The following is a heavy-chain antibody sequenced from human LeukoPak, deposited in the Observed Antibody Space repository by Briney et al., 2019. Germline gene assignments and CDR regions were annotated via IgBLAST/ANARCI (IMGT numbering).Heavy chain of an antibody. V-gene: IGHV3-21*01. CDR3: ARDRGRFGMDV. D-gene: IGHD3-16*01. Sequence: GGSLRLPCAASGFTFSTYSMNWVRQAPGKGLEWVSSISGTSSYIYYTDSVKGRFTISRDNARNSLYLQMNSLRAEDTAVYYCARDRGRFGMDVWGQGTTVTVSS. CDR1: GFTFSTYS. J-gene: IGHJ6*02. CDR2: ISGTSSYI.